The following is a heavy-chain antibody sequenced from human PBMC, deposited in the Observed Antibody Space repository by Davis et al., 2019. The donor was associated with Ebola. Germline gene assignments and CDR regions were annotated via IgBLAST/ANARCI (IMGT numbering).Heavy chain of an antibody. D-gene: IGHD7-27*01. Sequence: PGGSLRLSCAASGFSFSSYEIFWVRQPPGKGLEWVSCITGSGSGIYHADSVKGRFTISRDNAKSSVHLQMNSLRVEDTAVYYCARRLPNTQPGGFESWGPGTLVTVSS. CDR3: ARRLPNTQPGGFES. CDR1: GFSFSSYE. CDR2: ITGSGSGI. V-gene: IGHV3-48*03. J-gene: IGHJ5*01.